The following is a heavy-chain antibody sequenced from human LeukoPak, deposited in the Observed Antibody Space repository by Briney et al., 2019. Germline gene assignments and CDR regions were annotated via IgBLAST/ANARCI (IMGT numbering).Heavy chain of an antibody. V-gene: IGHV4-61*01. CDR1: GDSISNSNYY. CDR2: IYYSGST. CDR3: ARVSDYSNFIDY. J-gene: IGHJ4*02. Sequence: SQTLSLTCTVSGDSISNSNYYWSWIRQPPGKGLEWIGYIYYSGSTNYNPSLKSRVTISVDTSKNQFSLKLSSVTAADTAVYYCARVSDYSNFIDYWGQGTLVTVSS. D-gene: IGHD4-11*01.